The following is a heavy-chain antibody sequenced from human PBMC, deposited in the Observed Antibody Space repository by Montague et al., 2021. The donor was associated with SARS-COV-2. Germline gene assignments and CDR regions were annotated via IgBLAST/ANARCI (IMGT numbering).Heavy chain of an antibody. CDR2: IWYDGSKR. CDR1: VITFNRHG. Sequence: SLRLSCAASVITFNRHGMHWVRQAPGKGLKWVSVIWYDGSKRFYSDSVRGRFTISRDNSKNTVYLQMNSLSVEDTAVYYCASAYHDYGLDNWGQGTLVTVSS. J-gene: IGHJ4*02. V-gene: IGHV3-33*01. D-gene: IGHD3-16*01. CDR3: ASAYHDYGLDN.